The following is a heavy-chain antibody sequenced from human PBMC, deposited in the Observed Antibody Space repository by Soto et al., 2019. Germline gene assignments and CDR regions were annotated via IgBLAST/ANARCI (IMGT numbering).Heavy chain of an antibody. CDR2: IWYDGSNK. CDR3: APDCGGDCYPTT. Sequence: QVQLVESGGGVVQPGRSLRLSCAASGFTFSSYGMHWVRQAPGKGLEWVAVIWYDGSNKYYADSVKGRFTISRDNSKNTLYLQMNSLRAADTAVYYCAPDCGGDCYPTTWGQGTLVTVSS. J-gene: IGHJ4*02. V-gene: IGHV3-33*01. CDR1: GFTFSSYG. D-gene: IGHD2-21*02.